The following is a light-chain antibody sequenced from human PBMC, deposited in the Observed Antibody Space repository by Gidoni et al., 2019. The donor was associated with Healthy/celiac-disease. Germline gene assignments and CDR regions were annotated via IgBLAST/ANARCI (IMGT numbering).Light chain of an antibody. CDR2: GAS. V-gene: IGKV3-20*01. Sequence: EIVLTQSPGTLSLSPGERATLSCRASQSVSSSYLAWYQQKPGQAPRLLIYGASSRATGIPDRFSGSGSGTDFTLTISRLEPEDFAVYYCQHPGAFXXXTKVEIK. CDR1: QSVSSSY. J-gene: IGKJ1*01. CDR3: QHPGA.